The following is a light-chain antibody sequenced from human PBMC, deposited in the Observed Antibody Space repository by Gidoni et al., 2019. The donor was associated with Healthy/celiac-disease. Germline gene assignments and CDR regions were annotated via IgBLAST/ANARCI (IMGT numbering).Light chain of an antibody. CDR3: QQYYSYPLT. Sequence: AIRMTHSPSSFSASTGDRVTITCRASQGISSYLSWYQQKPGKAPKLLIYAASSLQSGVPSRFSGSGSGTDFTLTISCLQYEDFATYYCQQYYSYPLTFGGXTKVEIK. J-gene: IGKJ4*01. CDR2: AAS. CDR1: QGISSY. V-gene: IGKV1-8*01.